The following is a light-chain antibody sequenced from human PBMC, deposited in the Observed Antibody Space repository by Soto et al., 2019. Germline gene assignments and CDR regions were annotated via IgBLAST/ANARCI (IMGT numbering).Light chain of an antibody. CDR3: QQYNSYSQT. J-gene: IGKJ1*01. Sequence: DIEMTQSPSTLSASVGDRVTITCRASQSISSWLAWYQQKPGKAPKLLIYKASTLQSGVPSRFSGSGSGTEFTLTIISLQPDDFGTYYCQQYNSYSQTFGQGPKVEI. CDR2: KAS. V-gene: IGKV1-5*03. CDR1: QSISSW.